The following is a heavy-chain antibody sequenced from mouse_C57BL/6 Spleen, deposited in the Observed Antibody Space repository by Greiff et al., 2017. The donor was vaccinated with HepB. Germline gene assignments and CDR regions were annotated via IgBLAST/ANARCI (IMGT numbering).Heavy chain of an antibody. CDR1: GFTFSSYA. V-gene: IGHV5-4*01. D-gene: IGHD1-1*01. Sequence: DVMLVESGGGLVKPGGSLKLSCAASGFTFSSYAMSWVRQTPEKRLEWVATISDGGSYTYYPDNVKGRFTISRDNAKNNLYLQMSHLKSEDTAMYYCAREITTVVPWYFDVWGTGTTVTVSS. CDR2: ISDGGSYT. J-gene: IGHJ1*03. CDR3: AREITTVVPWYFDV.